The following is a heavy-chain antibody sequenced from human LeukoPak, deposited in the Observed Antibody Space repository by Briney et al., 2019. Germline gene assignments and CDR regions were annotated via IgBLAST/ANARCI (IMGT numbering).Heavy chain of an antibody. CDR1: GFTFSSYA. J-gene: IGHJ4*02. V-gene: IGHV3-23*01. CDR3: AKISSTAAPTDY. Sequence: GGSLGLSCAASGFTFSSYAMIWVRQAPGKGLEWVSAISGSGGSTYYADSVKGRFTISRDNTKNTLYLQMNSRRAEDTAVYYCAKISSTAAPTDYWGQGTLVTVSS. CDR2: ISGSGGST. D-gene: IGHD3-16*02.